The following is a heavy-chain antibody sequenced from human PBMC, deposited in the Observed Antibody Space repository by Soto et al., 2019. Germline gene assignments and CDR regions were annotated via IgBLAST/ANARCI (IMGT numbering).Heavy chain of an antibody. CDR3: AKGMTSTNYYYMDV. CDR2: ISGSGGST. V-gene: IGHV3-23*01. CDR1: GFTFSNYA. J-gene: IGHJ6*03. Sequence: EVQLLESGGGLVQPGGSLRLSCAASGFTFSNYAMSWVRQAPGKGLEWVSAISGSGGSTYYADSVKGRFTISRDNSKNTLYVQMNSLRAEDTAAYYCAKGMTSTNYYYMDVWGKGTTVTVSS.